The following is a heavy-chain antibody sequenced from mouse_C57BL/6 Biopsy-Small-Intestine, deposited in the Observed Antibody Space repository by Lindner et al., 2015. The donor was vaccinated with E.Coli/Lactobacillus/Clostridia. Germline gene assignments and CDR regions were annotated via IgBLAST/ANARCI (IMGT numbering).Heavy chain of an antibody. V-gene: IGHV1-81*01. J-gene: IGHJ4*01. Sequence: QLQESGAELARPGASVKLSCKASGYTFTSYGISWVKQRTGQGLEWIGEIYPRSGNTYYNEKFKGKATLTADKSSSTAYMELRSLTSEDSAVYFCARKGATVVATEAMDYWGQGTSVTVSS. CDR2: IYPRSGNT. D-gene: IGHD1-1*01. CDR3: ARKGATVVATEAMDY. CDR1: GYTFTSYG.